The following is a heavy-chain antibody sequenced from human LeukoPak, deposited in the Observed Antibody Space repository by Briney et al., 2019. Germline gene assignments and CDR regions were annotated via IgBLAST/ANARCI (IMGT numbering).Heavy chain of an antibody. CDR3: ARGRRLGVVVPAAGIRWFDP. CDR2: INHSGST. J-gene: IGHJ5*02. CDR1: GGSFSGYY. Sequence: PSETLSLTCAVYGGSFSGYYWSWIRQPSGKGLEWIGEINHSGSTNYNPSLKSRVTISVDTSKNQFSLKLSSVTAADTAVYYCARGRRLGVVVPAAGIRWFDPWGQGTLVTVSS. D-gene: IGHD2-2*01. V-gene: IGHV4-34*01.